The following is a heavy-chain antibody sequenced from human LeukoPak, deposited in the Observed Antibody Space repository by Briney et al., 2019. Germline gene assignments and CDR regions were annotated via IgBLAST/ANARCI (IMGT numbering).Heavy chain of an antibody. J-gene: IGHJ4*02. CDR1: GFTFNRCW. CDR3: ARSTVVTRFDY. V-gene: IGHV4-34*01. D-gene: IGHD4-23*01. CDR2: INHSGST. Sequence: GSLRLSCVVSGFTFNRCWMNWVRQPPGKGLEWIGEINHSGSTNYNPSLKSRVTISVDTSKNQLSLKLSSVTAADTAVYYCARSTVVTRFDYWGQGTLVTVSS.